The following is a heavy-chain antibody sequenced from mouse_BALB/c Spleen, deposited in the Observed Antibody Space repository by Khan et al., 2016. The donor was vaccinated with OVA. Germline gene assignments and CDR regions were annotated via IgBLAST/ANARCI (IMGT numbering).Heavy chain of an antibody. CDR1: GYTFTNYT. V-gene: IGHV1-4*01. CDR3: VSIPIPPYHFDY. J-gene: IGHJ2*01. Sequence: QVRLQQSGAELARPGASVKMSCKASGYTFTNYTIHWVKQRPGQGLEWIGYINPSSGYTNYNQNYNDKATLTTDRSSSQAYMQLSWLTSDYSAVYYCVSIPIPPYHFDYWGQGTTLTVSS. CDR2: INPSSGYT.